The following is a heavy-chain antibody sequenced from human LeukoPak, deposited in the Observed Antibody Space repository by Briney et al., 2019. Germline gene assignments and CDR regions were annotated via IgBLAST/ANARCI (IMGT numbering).Heavy chain of an antibody. V-gene: IGHV3-7*01. CDR3: ARDTLGEGEDANYAVYYFDY. Sequence: GGSLRLSCAASEFRFNTFWMSWVRQAPGKGLEWVANIKQDGNEKYYADSVKGRFTISRDNGKNSLDLQMNSLRADDTAFYYCARDTLGEGEDANYAVYYFDYWGQGTVVTVSS. CDR2: IKQDGNEK. J-gene: IGHJ4*02. CDR1: EFRFNTFW. D-gene: IGHD4/OR15-4a*01.